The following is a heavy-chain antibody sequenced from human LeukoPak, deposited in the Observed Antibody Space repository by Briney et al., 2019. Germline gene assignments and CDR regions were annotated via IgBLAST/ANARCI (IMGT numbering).Heavy chain of an antibody. V-gene: IGHV3-48*02. Sequence: GGTLRLSCTASGFTFTNYATSWVRQAPGKGLEWLSFIGGSGSTIYYADSVRGRFTISRDNAKNSLYLQMNSLRDEDTAVYYCSRDPGLEYWGRGTLITVSS. J-gene: IGHJ4*02. CDR1: GFTFTNYA. CDR2: IGGSGSTI. CDR3: SRDPGLEY.